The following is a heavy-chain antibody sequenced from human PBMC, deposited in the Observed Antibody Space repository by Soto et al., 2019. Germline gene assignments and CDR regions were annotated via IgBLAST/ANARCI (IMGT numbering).Heavy chain of an antibody. CDR1: GGSISSSSYY. D-gene: IGHD3-9*01. V-gene: IGHV4-39*01. J-gene: IGHJ5*02. CDR2: IYHRGST. Sequence: PSETLSLTCTVSGGSISSSSYYWGWIRQPPGKGLEWLGSIYHRGSTYYNPSLKSRVTISVDTSKNQFSLKLSGVTAADTAGYYWARQTTGDINYYHILAGLEDWFDPWGQGTRVTISS. CDR3: ARQTTGDINYYHILAGLEDWFDP.